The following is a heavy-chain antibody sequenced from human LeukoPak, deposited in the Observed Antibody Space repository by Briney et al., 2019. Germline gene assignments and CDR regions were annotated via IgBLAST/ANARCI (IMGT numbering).Heavy chain of an antibody. D-gene: IGHD3-10*01. V-gene: IGHV3-21*01. CDR3: AGGGPNYGSGPP. Sequence: NTGGSLRLSCAASGFTFSSYSMNWVRQAPGKGLEWVSSISSSSSYIYYADSVKGRFTISRDNAKNSLYLQMNSLRAEDTAVYYCAGGGPNYGSGPPWGQGTLVTVSS. CDR2: ISSSSSYI. J-gene: IGHJ5*02. CDR1: GFTFSSYS.